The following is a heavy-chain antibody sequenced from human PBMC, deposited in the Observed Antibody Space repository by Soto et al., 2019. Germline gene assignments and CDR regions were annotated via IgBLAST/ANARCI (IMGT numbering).Heavy chain of an antibody. CDR2: IFHDGTA. Sequence: NPSETLSLTCAVSGVSISSGNWWTWVRQTPQRGLEYIGEIFHDGTANYYPSFERRVAISVDTSKNQFSLKLTSVTAADTAIYFCARLVYDTRLNSMSFHFWGQGALVTGFS. J-gene: IGHJ4*02. D-gene: IGHD2-8*01. CDR3: ARLVYDTRLNSMSFHF. V-gene: IGHV4-4*02. CDR1: GVSISSGNW.